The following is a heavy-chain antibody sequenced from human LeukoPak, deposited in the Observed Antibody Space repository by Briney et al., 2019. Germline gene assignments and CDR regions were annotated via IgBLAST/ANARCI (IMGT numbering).Heavy chain of an antibody. CDR1: GFTFSSYA. Sequence: GGSLRLSCAASGFTFSSYAMSWVRQAPGKGLEWVSAISGSGGSTYYADSVKGRFTISRDNPKNTLYLQMNSLRAEDTAVYYCAAYYDFWSGDYWGQGTLVTVSS. CDR2: ISGSGGST. V-gene: IGHV3-23*01. J-gene: IGHJ4*02. D-gene: IGHD3-3*01. CDR3: AAYYDFWSGDY.